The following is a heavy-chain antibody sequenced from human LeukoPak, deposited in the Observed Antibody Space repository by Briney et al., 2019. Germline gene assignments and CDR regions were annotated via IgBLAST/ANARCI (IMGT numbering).Heavy chain of an antibody. Sequence: SETLSLTCTVSGGSISSSSYYWGWIRQPPGKGLEWIGSICYSGSTYYNPSLKGRVTISVDTSKNQFSLKLSSVTAADTAVYYCASETRGWGQGTLVTVSS. CDR3: ASETRG. V-gene: IGHV4-39*01. J-gene: IGHJ4*02. CDR1: GGSISSSSYY. D-gene: IGHD3-10*01. CDR2: ICYSGST.